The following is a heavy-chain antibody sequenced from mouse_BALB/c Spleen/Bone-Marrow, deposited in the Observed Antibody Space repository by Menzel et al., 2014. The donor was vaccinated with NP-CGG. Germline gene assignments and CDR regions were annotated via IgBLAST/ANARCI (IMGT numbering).Heavy chain of an antibody. Sequence: AQRVESGPGLVAPSQSLSITCTVSGFSLTSYGVHWVRQPPGKGLEWLGIIWAGGSTNYKSALMSRLSISKDNSKSQVFLKMNSLQTDDTAMYYCARDRRDYGKAWYFDVWGAGTTVTVSS. CDR2: IWAGGST. CDR3: ARDRRDYGKAWYFDV. CDR1: GFSLTSYG. J-gene: IGHJ1*01. V-gene: IGHV2-9*02. D-gene: IGHD2-1*01.